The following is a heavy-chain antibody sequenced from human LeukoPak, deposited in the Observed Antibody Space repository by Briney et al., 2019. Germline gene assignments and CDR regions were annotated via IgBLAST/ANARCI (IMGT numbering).Heavy chain of an antibody. CDR2: IYTSGST. CDR1: GGSISSGSYY. D-gene: IGHD2-15*01. Sequence: PSQTLSLTCTVSGGSISSGSYYWSWIRQPAGKGLVWIGRIYTSGSTNYNPSLKSRVTMSVDTSKNQFSLKLSSVTAADTAVYYCARMRYYWYFDLWGRGTLVTVSS. J-gene: IGHJ2*01. V-gene: IGHV4-61*02. CDR3: ARMRYYWYFDL.